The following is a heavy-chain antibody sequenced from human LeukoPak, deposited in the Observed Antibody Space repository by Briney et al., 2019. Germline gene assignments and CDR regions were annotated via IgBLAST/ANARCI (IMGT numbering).Heavy chain of an antibody. CDR3: AKAISSSSWYDY. D-gene: IGHD6-13*01. CDR2: ISGSGGGT. CDR1: GFTFSSYS. J-gene: IGHJ4*02. V-gene: IGHV3-23*01. Sequence: GGSLRLSCAASGFTFSSYSMNWVRQAPGKGLEWVSAISGSGGGTYYADSVKGRFTISRDNSKNTLYLQMNSLRAEDTAVYYCAKAISSSSWYDYWGQGTLVTVSS.